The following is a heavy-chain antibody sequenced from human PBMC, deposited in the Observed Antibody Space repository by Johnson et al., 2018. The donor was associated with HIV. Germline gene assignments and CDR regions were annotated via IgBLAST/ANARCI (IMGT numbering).Heavy chain of an antibody. CDR1: GFTFNDHG. J-gene: IGHJ3*02. CDR2: INWKGGII. CDR3: AKDYCGGDCYAFDI. Sequence: AVSGFTFNDHGMSWVRQAPGKGLEWVSGINWKGGIIGYADSVKGRFTISRDNAKNSLYLQMSSLRAEDTALYHCAKDYCGGDCYAFDIWGQGTMVTVSS. D-gene: IGHD2-21*02. V-gene: IGHV3-20*01.